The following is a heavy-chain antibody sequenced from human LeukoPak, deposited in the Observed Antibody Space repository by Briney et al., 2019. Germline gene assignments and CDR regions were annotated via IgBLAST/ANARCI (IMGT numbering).Heavy chain of an antibody. V-gene: IGHV3-33*01. CDR1: GFTFSNYG. J-gene: IGHJ3*02. CDR2: IWSDGNNR. CDR3: VRERGPFDGFDI. Sequence: GGSLRLSCAASGFTFSNYGMHWVRQAPGKGLDWVAVIWSDGNNRYYTDSVKGRFIFSRDNSKNTLSLQMNSLRAEDTAVYYCVRERGPFDGFDIWGQGTMVTVFS.